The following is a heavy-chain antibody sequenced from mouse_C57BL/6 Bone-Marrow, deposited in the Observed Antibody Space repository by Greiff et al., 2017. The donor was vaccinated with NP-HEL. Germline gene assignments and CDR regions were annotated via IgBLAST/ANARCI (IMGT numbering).Heavy chain of an antibody. D-gene: IGHD2-3*01. V-gene: IGHV2-5*01. CDR1: GFSLTSYG. J-gene: IGHJ4*01. CDR2: IWRGGST. CDR3: AKKKSYDACYAMDY. Sequence: QVQLQQSGPGLVQPSQSLSITCTVSGFSLTSYGVHWVRQSPGKGLEWLGVIWRGGSTDYNAAFMSRLSITKDNSKSQVFFKMNSLQADDTAIYYCAKKKSYDACYAMDYWGQGTSVTVSS.